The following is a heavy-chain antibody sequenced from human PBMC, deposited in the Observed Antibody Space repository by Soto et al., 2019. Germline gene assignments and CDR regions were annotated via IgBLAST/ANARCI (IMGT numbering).Heavy chain of an antibody. V-gene: IGHV4-59*01. CDR2: IYYTGST. CDR3: AWFVTGKSYYFDF. D-gene: IGHD3-10*01. Sequence: PSETLSLTCTVSGGSINNYHWSWMRQPPGKGLESIGYIYYTGSTNYNPSLKSRVTISVDTSKNRFSLKLSSVTAADTAVYYCAWFVTGKSYYFDFWGKGTLVTVSS. J-gene: IGHJ4*02. CDR1: GGSINNYH.